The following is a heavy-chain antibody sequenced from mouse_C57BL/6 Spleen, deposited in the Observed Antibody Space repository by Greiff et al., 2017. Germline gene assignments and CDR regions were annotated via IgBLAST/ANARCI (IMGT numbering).Heavy chain of an antibody. CDR3: ALYDGYPHWYIDV. Sequence: QVQLQQPGAELVRPGSSVKLSCKASGYTFTSYWMHWVKQRPIQGLEWIGNIDPSASETNYNQKFKDKATLTVDKSSSTAYIQLSSLTSEDSAVYSCALYDGYPHWYIDVWGTGTTVTVSS. D-gene: IGHD2-3*01. V-gene: IGHV1-52*01. CDR2: IDPSASET. CDR1: GYTFTSYW. J-gene: IGHJ1*03.